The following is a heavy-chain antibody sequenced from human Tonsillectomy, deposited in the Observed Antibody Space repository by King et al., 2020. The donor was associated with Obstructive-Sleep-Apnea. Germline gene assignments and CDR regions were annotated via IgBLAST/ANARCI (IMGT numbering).Heavy chain of an antibody. V-gene: IGHV4-39*07. D-gene: IGHD2-15*01. J-gene: IGHJ4*02. CDR3: ASKPDIVVVVAAEYYFDY. CDR1: GDSISSSRYY. Sequence: QLQESGPGLVKPSETLSLTCTVSGDSISSSRYYWGWIRQPPGKGLEWIGNIYYSGSTSYNPSLKSRVTIPVDTSKNQFSPKLSSVTAADSAVYYCASKPDIVVVVAAEYYFDYWGQGTLVTVSS. CDR2: IYYSGST.